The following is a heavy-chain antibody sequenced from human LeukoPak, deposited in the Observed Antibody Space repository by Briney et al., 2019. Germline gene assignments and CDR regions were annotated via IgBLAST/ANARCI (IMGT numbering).Heavy chain of an antibody. J-gene: IGHJ4*02. V-gene: IGHV4-59*08. CDR1: GGSISSCY. Sequence: SETLSLTCSVSGGSISSCYWGWIRQPPGKELEWIGYVFYSGSTSYNPSLKSRVTISVDTSKNQFSLKLTSVTAADTAAYYCARHRGSSWNYFDYWGQGTLVTVSS. CDR2: VFYSGST. CDR3: ARHRGSSWNYFDY. D-gene: IGHD6-13*01.